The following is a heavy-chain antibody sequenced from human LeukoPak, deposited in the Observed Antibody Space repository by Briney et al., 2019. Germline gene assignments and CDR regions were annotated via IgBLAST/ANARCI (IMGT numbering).Heavy chain of an antibody. Sequence: GSSVKVSCKASGGTFSSYAISWVRQAPGQGLEWTGGIIPIFGTANYAQKFQGRVTITTDESTSTAYMELSSLRSEDTAVYYCARSGMATKNFDYWGQGTLVTVSS. J-gene: IGHJ4*02. D-gene: IGHD5-24*01. CDR3: ARSGMATKNFDY. CDR2: IIPIFGTA. CDR1: GGTFSSYA. V-gene: IGHV1-69*05.